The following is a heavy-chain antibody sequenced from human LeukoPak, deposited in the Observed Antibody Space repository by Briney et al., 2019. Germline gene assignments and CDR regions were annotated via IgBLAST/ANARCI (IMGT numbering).Heavy chain of an antibody. CDR1: GGSISSSSYY. D-gene: IGHD3-22*01. V-gene: IGHV4-31*03. J-gene: IGHJ4*02. Sequence: KPSETLSLTCTVSGGSISSSSYYWGWIRQPPGKGLEWIGYIYYSGSTYYNPSLNSRVTISVHTSKNQLSLKLNSVTAAHTAVYYCARVSGYDSSGNPLYYVDYWGQGTLVTVSS. CDR2: IYYSGST. CDR3: ARVSGYDSSGNPLYYVDY.